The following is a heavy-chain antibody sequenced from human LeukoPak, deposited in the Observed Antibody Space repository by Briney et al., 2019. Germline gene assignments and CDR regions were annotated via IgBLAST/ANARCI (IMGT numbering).Heavy chain of an antibody. Sequence: KPSETLSLTCTVSGGSISSYYWSWIRQPPGKGLEWIGYIYYSGSTNYNPSLKSRVTISVDTSKNQFSLKLSSVTAADTAVYYCASWNPIAVAGTQWFDPWGQGTLVTVSS. CDR3: ASWNPIAVAGTQWFDP. CDR2: IYYSGST. D-gene: IGHD6-19*01. CDR1: GGSISSYY. V-gene: IGHV4-59*12. J-gene: IGHJ5*02.